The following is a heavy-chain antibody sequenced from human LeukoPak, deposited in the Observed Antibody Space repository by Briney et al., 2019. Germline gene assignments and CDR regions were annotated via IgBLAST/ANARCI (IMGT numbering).Heavy chain of an antibody. D-gene: IGHD1-26*01. Sequence: PGGSLRLSCAASGFTFSIYAITWVRQAPGKGLEWVSAVSGSGGGTYYADSVKGRFTISRDNSKNTVYLQMNGLRAEDTAIYYCAKVVEWQLLEGPDYWARGPWSPSP. CDR3: AKVVEWQLLEGPDY. CDR1: GFTFSIYA. J-gene: IGHJ4*02. V-gene: IGHV3-23*01. CDR2: VSGSGGGT.